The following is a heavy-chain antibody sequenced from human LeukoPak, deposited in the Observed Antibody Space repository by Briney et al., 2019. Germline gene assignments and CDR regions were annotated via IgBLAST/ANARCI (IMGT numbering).Heavy chain of an antibody. CDR2: IYPADSDT. D-gene: IGHD3-22*01. V-gene: IGHV5-51*01. Sequence: GESLKISCKGSGYSFTSYWIGWVRQMPGKGLEWMGIIYPADSDTRYSPSFQGQVTISADKSISTAYLQWSSLKASDTAMYYCAINYDSSGYTDAFDIWGQGTMVTVSS. CDR3: AINYDSSGYTDAFDI. J-gene: IGHJ3*02. CDR1: GYSFTSYW.